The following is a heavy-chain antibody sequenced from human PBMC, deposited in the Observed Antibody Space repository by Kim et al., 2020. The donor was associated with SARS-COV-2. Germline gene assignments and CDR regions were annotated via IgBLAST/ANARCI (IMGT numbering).Heavy chain of an antibody. V-gene: IGHV3-74*01. D-gene: IGHD3-16*01. CDR3: ARAGAGGGFDY. CDR2: VSRDGTGT. Sequence: GGSLRLSCVGSEFTFSDFWIHWVRQAPGKGLVWVSRVSRDGTGTDYGDAVKGRFTISRDNSQDTVFLELKSLRVEDTALYLCARAGAGGGFDYWGQGT. CDR1: EFTFSDFW. J-gene: IGHJ4*02.